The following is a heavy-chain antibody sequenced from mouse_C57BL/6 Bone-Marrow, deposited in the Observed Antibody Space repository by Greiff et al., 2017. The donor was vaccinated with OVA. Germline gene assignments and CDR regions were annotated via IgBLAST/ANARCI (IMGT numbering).Heavy chain of an antibody. Sequence: QVQLKQSGAELVRPGASVTLSCKASGYTFTDYDMHWVKQTPVHGLEWIGAIDPETGGTAYNQKFKGKAILTADKSSSTAYMELRSLTSEDSAVYYCTRLDYGRDYCAMDYWGQGTSVTVSS. CDR3: TRLDYGRDYCAMDY. V-gene: IGHV1-15*01. J-gene: IGHJ4*01. CDR2: IDPETGGT. D-gene: IGHD1-1*01. CDR1: GYTFTDYD.